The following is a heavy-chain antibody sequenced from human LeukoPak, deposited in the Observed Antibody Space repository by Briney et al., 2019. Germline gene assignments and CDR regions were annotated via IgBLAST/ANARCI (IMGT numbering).Heavy chain of an antibody. J-gene: IGHJ4*02. Sequence: PSETLSLTCTVSGGSISSGGYYWSWIRQHPGKGLEWIGYIYYSGSTYYNPSLKSRVTISVDTPKNQFSLKLSSVTAADTAVYYCARDNRRGLDYWGQGTLVTVSS. CDR2: IYYSGST. D-gene: IGHD2/OR15-2a*01. V-gene: IGHV4-31*03. CDR1: GGSISSGGYY. CDR3: ARDNRRGLDY.